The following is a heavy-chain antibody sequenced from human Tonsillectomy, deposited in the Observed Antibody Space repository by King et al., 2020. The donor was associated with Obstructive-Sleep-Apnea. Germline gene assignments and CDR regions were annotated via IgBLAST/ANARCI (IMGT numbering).Heavy chain of an antibody. Sequence: VQLVESGGGLVQPGRSLRLSCAASGFTFDDYAMHWVRQAPGKGLEWVSGINWNTGTIGYAEAVKGRFIISRDNAKNSLFLQMNSLRRDDTALYYCAKDMSSGWYGPLDHWGQGTQVTVSS. J-gene: IGHJ4*02. V-gene: IGHV3-9*01. CDR3: AKDMSSGWYGPLDH. CDR2: INWNTGTI. CDR1: GFTFDDYA. D-gene: IGHD6-19*01.